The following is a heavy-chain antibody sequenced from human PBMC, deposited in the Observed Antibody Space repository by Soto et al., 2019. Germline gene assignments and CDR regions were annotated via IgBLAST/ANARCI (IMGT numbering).Heavy chain of an antibody. J-gene: IGHJ4*02. D-gene: IGHD1-1*01. Sequence: QVHLVQSGAEVKKPGASVKVSCKGSGYAFTTYGITWVRQAPGQGLEWMGWISAHNGNTNYAQKLQGRVTVTRDTSTSTAYTVLRSLRSDDTDVYYCARGRYGDYWGQGALVTVSS. CDR1: GYAFTTYG. CDR2: ISAHNGNT. V-gene: IGHV1-18*01. CDR3: ARGRYGDY.